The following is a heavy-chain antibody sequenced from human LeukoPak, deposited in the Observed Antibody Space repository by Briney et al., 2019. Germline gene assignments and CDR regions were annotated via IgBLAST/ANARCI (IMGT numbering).Heavy chain of an antibody. CDR1: GFTLSSYS. J-gene: IGHJ4*02. CDR3: ARAFSTTAFDY. Sequence: PGGSLRLSCAASGFTLSSYSMNWVRQAPGKGLEWVAVISDDGSNKYYAESVKGQFTISRDNSKNTLYLQMNSLRAEDTAVYYCARAFSTTAFDYWGQGTLVTVSS. V-gene: IGHV3-30*03. CDR2: ISDDGSNK. D-gene: IGHD4-17*01.